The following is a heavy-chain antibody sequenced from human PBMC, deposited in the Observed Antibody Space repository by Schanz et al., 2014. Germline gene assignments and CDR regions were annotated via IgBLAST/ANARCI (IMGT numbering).Heavy chain of an antibody. CDR3: ASAPDFWSGYYVFVY. D-gene: IGHD3-3*01. J-gene: IGHJ4*02. V-gene: IGHV4-34*01. Sequence: QVQLQQWGAGLLKPSETLSLTCAVYGGSFSDYYWTWIRQPPGKGLEWLGEINHIGRTNYHPSLKSRVTISVDTSKNQFSLKMPSVTAADTAVYYCASAPDFWSGYYVFVYWGQGTLVTASS. CDR2: INHIGRT. CDR1: GGSFSDYY.